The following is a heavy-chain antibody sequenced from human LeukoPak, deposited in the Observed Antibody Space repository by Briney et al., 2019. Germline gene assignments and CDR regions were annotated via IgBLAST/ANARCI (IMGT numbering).Heavy chain of an antibody. CDR1: GGSISSYY. V-gene: IGHV4-59*01. CDR2: IYYSGGT. D-gene: IGHD5-24*01. CDR3: AREIRDGYNSAYFDY. Sequence: SETLSLTCTVSGGSISSYYWSWIRQPPGKGLEWIGYIYYSGGTNYNPSLKSRVTISVDTSKNQFSLKLSSVTAADTAVYYCAREIRDGYNSAYFDYWGQGTLVTVSS. J-gene: IGHJ4*02.